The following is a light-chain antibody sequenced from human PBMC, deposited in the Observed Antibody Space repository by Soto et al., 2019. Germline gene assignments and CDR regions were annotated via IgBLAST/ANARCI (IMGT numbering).Light chain of an antibody. CDR1: QSVSINF. CDR3: QQYGTSPRT. V-gene: IGKV3-20*01. J-gene: IGKJ4*01. Sequence: EIVLTQSPGTLSLSPGERATLSCRASQSVSINFLAWYQQKPGQAPRLLIYAASSRATGIPDRFSGSGSGTDFTLTISRLEPEDFALYYCQQYGTSPRTFGGGTKVDIK. CDR2: AAS.